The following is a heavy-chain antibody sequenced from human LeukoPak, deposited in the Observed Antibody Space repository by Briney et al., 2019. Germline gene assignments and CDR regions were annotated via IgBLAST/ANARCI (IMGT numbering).Heavy chain of an antibody. CDR1: GFTVNNSY. D-gene: IGHD2-2*01. CDR2: LYSGGGS. Sequence: GGSLRLSCPASGFTVNNSYMTWVRQAPGMGLEWVSLLYSGGGSYYADSVKGRFTISRHDSKNTLYLQMNSLTTEDTAVYYCARVDCSTTSCSGAFDVWGQGTLVTVSS. J-gene: IGHJ3*01. CDR3: ARVDCSTTSCSGAFDV. V-gene: IGHV3-53*04.